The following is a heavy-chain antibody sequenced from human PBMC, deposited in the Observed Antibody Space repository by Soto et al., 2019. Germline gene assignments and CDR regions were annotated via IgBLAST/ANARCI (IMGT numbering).Heavy chain of an antibody. CDR2: INHSGST. D-gene: IGHD6-13*01. Sequence: QVQLQQWGAGLLKPSETLPLTCAVYGGSFSGYYWSWIRQPPGKGLEWIGEINHSGSTNYNPSLKSRVTISVDTSKNQFSLKLSSVTAADTAVYYCAREGIAAAGTGAFDIWGQGTMVTVSS. CDR1: GGSFSGYY. CDR3: AREGIAAAGTGAFDI. J-gene: IGHJ3*02. V-gene: IGHV4-34*01.